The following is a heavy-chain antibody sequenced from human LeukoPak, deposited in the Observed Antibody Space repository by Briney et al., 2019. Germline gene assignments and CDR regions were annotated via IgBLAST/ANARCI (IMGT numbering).Heavy chain of an antibody. Sequence: PGGSLRLSCAASGFTFSSYAMSWVRQAPGKGLEWVSAISGSGGSTYYADSVKGRFTISRDNSKNTLYLQMNSLRAEDTAVYYCAKERGQSRLLSGRGPTVGYFDYWGQGTLVTVSS. CDR1: GFTFSSYA. CDR2: ISGSGGST. J-gene: IGHJ4*02. CDR3: AKERGQSRLLSGRGPTVGYFDY. D-gene: IGHD2-15*01. V-gene: IGHV3-23*01.